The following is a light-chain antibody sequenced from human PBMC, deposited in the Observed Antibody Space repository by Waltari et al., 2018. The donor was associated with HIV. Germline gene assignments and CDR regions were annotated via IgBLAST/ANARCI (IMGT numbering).Light chain of an antibody. Sequence: AIRMTQSPSSFSASTGDRVTITCRASQCISRYLAWYQQKPGKAPKLLSYAASNLQSGVPSRFSGRGSGTDFTLTISGLQSEDFATYYCQQYYSYPALTFGGGTKVEIK. CDR1: QCISRY. CDR3: QQYYSYPALT. CDR2: AAS. J-gene: IGKJ4*01. V-gene: IGKV1-8*01.